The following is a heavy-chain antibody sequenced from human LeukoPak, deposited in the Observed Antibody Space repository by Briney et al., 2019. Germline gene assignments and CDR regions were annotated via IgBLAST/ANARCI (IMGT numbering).Heavy chain of an antibody. CDR3: ARDPGIAVAGTPRGDY. Sequence: GGSLRLSCAASGFTFSSYSMNWVRQAPGKGLEWVSSISSSSSYIYYADSVKGRFTISRDNAKNSLHLQMNSLRAEDTAVYYCARDPGIAVAGTPRGDYWGQGTLVTVSS. CDR2: ISSSSSYI. CDR1: GFTFSSYS. D-gene: IGHD6-19*01. J-gene: IGHJ4*02. V-gene: IGHV3-21*01.